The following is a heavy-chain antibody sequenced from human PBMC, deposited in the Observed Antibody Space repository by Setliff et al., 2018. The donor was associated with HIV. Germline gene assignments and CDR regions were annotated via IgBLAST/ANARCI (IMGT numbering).Heavy chain of an antibody. D-gene: IGHD1-1*01. V-gene: IGHV2-5*01. CDR2: IYWNNNK. CDR3: AYSGRQLRGPYFDF. J-gene: IGHJ4*02. CDR1: GLSLSTSGVG. Sequence: LTCTFSGLSLSTSGVGVGWIRQSPGKALEWLAFIYWNNNKHHSTSLKSRLTVTKDTSKNRVVFTMTNMDPVDTATYYCAYSGRQLRGPYFDFWGQGTPVTVSS.